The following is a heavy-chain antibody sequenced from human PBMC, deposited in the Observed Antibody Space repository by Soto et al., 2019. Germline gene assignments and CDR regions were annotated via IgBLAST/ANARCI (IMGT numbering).Heavy chain of an antibody. J-gene: IGHJ4*02. CDR2: INPSGGHT. V-gene: IGHV1-46*03. CDR1: GNTFSNYY. CDR3: ARGGHVVVVTAAFDY. D-gene: IGHD2-21*02. Sequence: QVQLVQSGAEVKKPGASVKVSCKASGNTFSNYYIHWVRQAPGQGLEWMGTINPSGGHTTYAQKFLGRVTMTRDTSTSTLYMEVTSLRSEDTAVYYCARGGHVVVVTAAFDYWGQGTLATVSS.